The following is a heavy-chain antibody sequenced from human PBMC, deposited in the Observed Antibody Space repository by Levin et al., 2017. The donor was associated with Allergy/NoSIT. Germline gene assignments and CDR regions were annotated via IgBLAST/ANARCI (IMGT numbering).Heavy chain of an antibody. J-gene: IGHJ6*02. CDR3: AKQRISGLGSNYGMDV. D-gene: IGHD3-10*01. CDR1: GFTFSSYG. V-gene: IGHV3-30*18. CDR2: ISDDGSNN. Sequence: GGSLRLSCAASGFTFSSYGMNWVRQAPGKGLEWVAFISDDGSNNYFLESVQGRFTISRDNSRNTLYLQMNSLRPDDTAVYYCAKQRISGLGSNYGMDVWGQGTTVTVSS.